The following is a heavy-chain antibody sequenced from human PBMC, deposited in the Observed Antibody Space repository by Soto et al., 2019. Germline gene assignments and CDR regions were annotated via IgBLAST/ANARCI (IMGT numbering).Heavy chain of an antibody. CDR3: ARDFGEQWLIPHY. J-gene: IGHJ4*02. CDR1: GFTFSNYG. CDR2: IWKDGSNK. Sequence: QVQLVESGGGVVQPGKSLRLSCEASGFTFSNYGMHWVRQAPGKGLDWVANIWKDGSNKNYADSVKGRFTISRDNSKNTLLLQINSPRAEDTAVYYCARDFGEQWLIPHYWGQGTLVTVSS. V-gene: IGHV3-33*01. D-gene: IGHD6-19*01.